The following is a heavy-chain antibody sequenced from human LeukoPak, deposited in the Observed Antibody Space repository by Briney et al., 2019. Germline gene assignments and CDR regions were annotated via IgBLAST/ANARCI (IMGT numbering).Heavy chain of an antibody. CDR2: ISSLSGTI. J-gene: IGHJ4*02. V-gene: IGHV3-48*01. CDR1: GFIFSSYS. Sequence: GGSLRLSCAASGFIFSSYSMNWVRQAPGEGLEWVSYISSLSGTIYYADSVKGRFTISRDNAKNSLYLQMNSLRAGDTAVYYCARVLHKRNYDSSDYYAYWGQGTLVTVSS. D-gene: IGHD3-22*01. CDR3: ARVLHKRNYDSSDYYAY.